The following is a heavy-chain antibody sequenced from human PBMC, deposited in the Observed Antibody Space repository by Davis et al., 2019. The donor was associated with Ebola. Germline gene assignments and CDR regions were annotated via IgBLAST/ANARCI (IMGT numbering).Heavy chain of an antibody. CDR2: INPNAGNT. CDR3: ARGSGFWSGYFMAYFEY. Sequence: ASVKVSCKASGYTFTGHYIHWVRQAPGQGLEWMGWINPNAGNTKYEQSFQGRVTMTRDTSTTTAYMELTGLRSDDTAVYYCARGSGFWSGYFMAYFEYWGQGTVVTVSS. CDR1: GYTFTGHY. D-gene: IGHD3-3*01. V-gene: IGHV1-2*02. J-gene: IGHJ4*02.